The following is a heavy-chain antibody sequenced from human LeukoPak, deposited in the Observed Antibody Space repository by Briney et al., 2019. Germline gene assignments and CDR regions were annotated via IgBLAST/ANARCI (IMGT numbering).Heavy chain of an antibody. J-gene: IGHJ6*02. CDR1: GYTFTGYY. CDR2: INPNSGGT. CDR3: ARVDVRSGRYYYGSGSYPYYYGMDV. D-gene: IGHD3-10*01. Sequence: ASVKVSCKASGYTFTGYYMHWVRQAPGQGLEWMGWINPNSGGTNYAQKFQGRVTMTRDTSISTAYMELSRLRPDDPAVYYCARVDVRSGRYYYGSGSYPYYYGMDVWGQGTTVTVSS. V-gene: IGHV1-2*02.